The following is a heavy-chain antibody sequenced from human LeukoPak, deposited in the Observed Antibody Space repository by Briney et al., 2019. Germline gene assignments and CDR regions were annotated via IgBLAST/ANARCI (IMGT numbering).Heavy chain of an antibody. J-gene: IGHJ4*02. CDR1: GGSISSYY. V-gene: IGHV4-4*07. CDR3: ARDQYYYDSSGYSQFDY. D-gene: IGHD3-22*01. CDR2: IYTSGST. Sequence: SETLSLTCTVSGGSISSYYWSWIRQPAGKGLEGIGRIYTSGSTNYNPSLKSRVTMSVDTSKNQFSLKLSSVTAADTAVYYCARDQYYYDSSGYSQFDYWGQGTLVTVSS.